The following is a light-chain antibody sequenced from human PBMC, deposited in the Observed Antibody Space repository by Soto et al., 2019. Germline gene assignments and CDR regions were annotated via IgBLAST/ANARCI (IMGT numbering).Light chain of an antibody. CDR2: DVT. J-gene: IGLJ1*01. CDR1: SSDVGGYDY. V-gene: IGLV2-14*01. Sequence: QSALTQPASVSGSPGQSITVSCTGTSSDVGGYDYISWYQQHPGNAPKLLISDVTNRPSGVSNRFSGSKSGNTASLTISGLQTEDEADYYCTSYTSSSTYVFGTGTKLTVL. CDR3: TSYTSSSTYV.